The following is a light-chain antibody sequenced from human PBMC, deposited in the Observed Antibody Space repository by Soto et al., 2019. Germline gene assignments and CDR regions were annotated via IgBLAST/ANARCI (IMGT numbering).Light chain of an antibody. CDR1: SSDVGAYDY. CDR2: EVT. Sequence: QSALTQPASVSGSPGQSITVSCTGDSSDVGAYDYVSWYQHHPGKAPKLIIYEVTNRPSGVSNRFSGSKSGNTASLTISGLQAEDEADYYCNSYTRSTKYVFGTGTNVTVL. CDR3: NSYTRSTKYV. V-gene: IGLV2-14*01. J-gene: IGLJ1*01.